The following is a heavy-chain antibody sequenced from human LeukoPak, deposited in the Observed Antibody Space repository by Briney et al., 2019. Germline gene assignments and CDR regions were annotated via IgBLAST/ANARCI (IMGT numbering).Heavy chain of an antibody. CDR1: GYTFTSYG. Sequence: ASVKVSCKASGYTFTSYGISWVRQAPGQGLEWMGWISAYNGNTNYAQKLQGRVTMTTDTSTSTAYMELRSLRFDDTAVYYCARAYYDFWSGYYFSFDYWGQGTLVTVSS. CDR2: ISAYNGNT. CDR3: ARAYYDFWSGYYFSFDY. J-gene: IGHJ4*02. V-gene: IGHV1-18*01. D-gene: IGHD3-3*01.